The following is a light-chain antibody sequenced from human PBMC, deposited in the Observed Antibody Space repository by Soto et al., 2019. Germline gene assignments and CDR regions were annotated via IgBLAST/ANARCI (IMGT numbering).Light chain of an antibody. Sequence: EIVLTQSPGTLSLSPGERATLSCRASQSVSSSYLAWYRQKPGQAPRLLIYGASSRATGIPDRFSGSGSGTDFTLTISRLEPEDFAVYYCQQYGSLLTFGGGTKVEIK. CDR2: GAS. CDR1: QSVSSSY. V-gene: IGKV3-20*01. J-gene: IGKJ4*01. CDR3: QQYGSLLT.